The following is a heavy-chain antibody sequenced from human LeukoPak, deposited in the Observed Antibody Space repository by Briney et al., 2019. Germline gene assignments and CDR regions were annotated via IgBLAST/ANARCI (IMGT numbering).Heavy chain of an antibody. Sequence: SGPTLVNPTQTLTLTCTFSGFSLSRSAVGVGWIRHPPGKALEWLALIYWNDDKRYSPSLKSRLTITKDTSKNQVVLTMTNMDPVDTAPDYCTRVGTILFDYWGQGTLVTVSS. CDR2: IYWNDDK. J-gene: IGHJ4*02. CDR3: TRVGTILFDY. CDR1: GFSLSRSAVG. D-gene: IGHD2-21*01. V-gene: IGHV2-5*01.